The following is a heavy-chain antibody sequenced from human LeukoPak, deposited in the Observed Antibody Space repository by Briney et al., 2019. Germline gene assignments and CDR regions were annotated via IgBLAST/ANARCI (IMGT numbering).Heavy chain of an antibody. CDR2: MSSSSSYI. J-gene: IGHJ5*02. V-gene: IGHV3-21*01. CDR1: GFTFSSYS. D-gene: IGHD2-2*01. Sequence: GGSLRLSCAATGFTFSSYSMNWVRQAPGKGLECVSSMSSSSSYIYYADSVKGRFTISRDNAKNSLYLQMNSLRAEDTAVYYCARVVVVPAASGDWFDPWGQGTLVTVSS. CDR3: ARVVVVPAASGDWFDP.